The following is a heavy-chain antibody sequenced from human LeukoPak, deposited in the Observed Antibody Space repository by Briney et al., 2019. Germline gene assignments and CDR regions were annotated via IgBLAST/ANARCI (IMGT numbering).Heavy chain of an antibody. J-gene: IGHJ4*02. D-gene: IGHD2-15*01. CDR3: ARGYSSGPFDY. V-gene: IGHV4-59*12. CDR2: IYYSGST. Sequence: SETLSLTCTVSGGSTSSYYWSWIRQPPGKGLEWIGYIYYSGSTNYNPSLKSRVTISVDTSKNQSSLKLSSVTAADTAVYYCARGYSSGPFDYWGQGTLVTVSS. CDR1: GGSTSSYY.